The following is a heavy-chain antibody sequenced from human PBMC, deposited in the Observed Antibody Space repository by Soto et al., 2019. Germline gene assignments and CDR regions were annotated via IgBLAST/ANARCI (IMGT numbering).Heavy chain of an antibody. Sequence: PGESLKISCKGSGYSFTSYWISWVRQMPGKGLEWMGRIDPSDSYTNYSPSFQGHVTITADKSISTAYLQWSSLKASDTAMYYCAREEGGNMIVVVDAFDIWGPGTMLTV. CDR3: AREEGGNMIVVVDAFDI. J-gene: IGHJ3*02. CDR1: GYSFTSYW. V-gene: IGHV5-10-1*01. D-gene: IGHD3-22*01. CDR2: IDPSDSYT.